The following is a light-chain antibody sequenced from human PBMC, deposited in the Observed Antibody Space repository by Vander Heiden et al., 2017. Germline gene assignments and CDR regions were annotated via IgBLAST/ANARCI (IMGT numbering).Light chain of an antibody. J-gene: IGLJ3*02. V-gene: IGLV1-40*01. CDR2: GNS. CDR3: QSYDSSLSGWG. CDR1: SSNSGAGYD. Sequence: QSVLTQPPSVSGAPGQRVTISCTGSSSNSGAGYDVHWYQQLPGTAPKLLIYGNSNRPSGVPDRFSGSKSGTSASLAITGLQAEDEADYYCQSYDSSLSGWGFGGGTKLTVL.